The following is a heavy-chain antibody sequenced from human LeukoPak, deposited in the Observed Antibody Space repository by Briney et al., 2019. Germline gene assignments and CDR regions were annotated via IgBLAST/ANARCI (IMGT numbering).Heavy chain of an antibody. CDR3: ARGGIVVVPAAIGAFDI. CDR2: IWYDGSNK. D-gene: IGHD2-2*01. Sequence: GRSLRLSCAASGFTFSRYGMHWVRQAPGKGLEWVAVIWYDGSNKYYADSVKGRFTIPRDNSKNTLYLQMNSLRAEDTAVYYCARGGIVVVPAAIGAFDIWGQGTMVTVSS. J-gene: IGHJ3*02. CDR1: GFTFSRYG. V-gene: IGHV3-33*01.